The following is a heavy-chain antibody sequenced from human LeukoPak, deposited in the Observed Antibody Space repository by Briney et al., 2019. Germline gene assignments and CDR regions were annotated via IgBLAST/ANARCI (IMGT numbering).Heavy chain of an antibody. CDR2: IYDSGST. D-gene: IGHD7-27*01. Sequence: SETLSLTCTASGGSFSSYYWSWIRQPPGKGLEWIGYIYDSGSTNYNPSLKSRVTISVDTSKNRFSLRLRSVTAADTAVYYCARTVGANWDLFDYWGQGTLVTVSS. J-gene: IGHJ4*02. V-gene: IGHV4-59*01. CDR3: ARTVGANWDLFDY. CDR1: GGSFSSYY.